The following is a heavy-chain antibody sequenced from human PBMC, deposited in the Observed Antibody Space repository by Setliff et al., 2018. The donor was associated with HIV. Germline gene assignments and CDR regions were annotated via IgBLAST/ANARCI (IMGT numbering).Heavy chain of an antibody. CDR3: AKGGYYDSTGYYYNYHYLDV. Sequence: ASVKVSCKASGDTFNSYAISWVRQAPGQGLEWMGGVIPIFGTANYAQKFQGRVTITADESTSTAYMELSSLRSEDTAVYYCAKGGYYDSTGYYYNYHYLDVWGKGTTVTVSS. CDR2: VIPIFGTA. V-gene: IGHV1-69*13. D-gene: IGHD3-22*01. J-gene: IGHJ6*03. CDR1: GDTFNSYA.